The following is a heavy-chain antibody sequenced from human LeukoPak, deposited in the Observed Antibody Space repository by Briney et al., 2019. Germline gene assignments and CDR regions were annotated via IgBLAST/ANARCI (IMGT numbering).Heavy chain of an antibody. CDR1: GGSFSGYY. CDR3: ASHYYGSGSSQFIGQVVSY. Sequence: PSETLSLTCAVYGGSFSGYYWSWIRQPPGKGLEWIEEINHSGSTNYNPSLKSRVTISVDTSKNQFSLKLSSVTAADTAVYYCASHYYGSGSSQFIGQVVSYWGQGTLVTVSS. J-gene: IGHJ4*02. D-gene: IGHD3-10*01. V-gene: IGHV4-34*01. CDR2: INHSGST.